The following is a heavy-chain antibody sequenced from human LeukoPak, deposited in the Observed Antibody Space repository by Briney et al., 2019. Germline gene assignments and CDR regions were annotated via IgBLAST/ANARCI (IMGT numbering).Heavy chain of an antibody. CDR1: GGSISNYY. CDR2: IYSSGST. J-gene: IGHJ5*02. V-gene: IGHV4-4*08. D-gene: IGHD2-2*01. CDR3: ARDIVVVPAAANWFDP. Sequence: SETLSLTCTVSGGSISNYYWSWIRQPPGKGLEWIGYIYSSGSTNYNPSLKGRVTISVDTSKNQFSLKLSSVTAADTAVYYCARDIVVVPAAANWFDPWGQGTLVTVSS.